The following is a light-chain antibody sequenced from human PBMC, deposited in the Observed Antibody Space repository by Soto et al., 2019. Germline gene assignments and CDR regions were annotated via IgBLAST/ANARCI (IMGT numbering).Light chain of an antibody. CDR2: GAS. J-gene: IGKJ1*01. Sequence: EIVLTQSPGTLSLSPGERATLSCRASQSVSSSYLAWYQQKPGQAPRLLIYGASSRATGIPDRFSGSGSGTDFTLTISRLETEDFEVYYCQKYGSSPRTFGPGTRWIS. CDR1: QSVSSSY. CDR3: QKYGSSPRT. V-gene: IGKV3-20*01.